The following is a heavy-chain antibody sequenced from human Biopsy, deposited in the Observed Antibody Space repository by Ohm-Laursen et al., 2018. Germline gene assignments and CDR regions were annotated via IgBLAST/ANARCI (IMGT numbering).Heavy chain of an antibody. Sequence: SVYPSPTPSLGTLFNYAISCGRQAPGHGVGWMGGIIPMFGTANYAQMFQGRVTIAADESTSTSYMERSSLATEGTAIYYCTRGPHSGSHSCFDYWGRGTLVTVSS. J-gene: IGHJ4*02. CDR1: LGTLFNYA. D-gene: IGHD1-26*01. CDR2: IIPMFGTA. CDR3: TRGPHSGSHSCFDY. V-gene: IGHV1-69*13.